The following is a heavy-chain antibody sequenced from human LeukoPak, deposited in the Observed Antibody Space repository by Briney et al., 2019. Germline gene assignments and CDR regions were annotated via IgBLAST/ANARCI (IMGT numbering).Heavy chain of an antibody. CDR2: IYSSGST. Sequence: SETLSLTCTVSGASISSGSYFWSWIRQPAGNRLEWIGRIYSSGSTNYNPSLKSRVTMSVDTSKNQFSLRLSSVTAADTAVYHCARVGGSFYYYYMDVWGKGTTVTVSS. CDR1: GASISSGSYF. V-gene: IGHV4-61*02. J-gene: IGHJ6*03. D-gene: IGHD1-26*01. CDR3: ARVGGSFYYYYMDV.